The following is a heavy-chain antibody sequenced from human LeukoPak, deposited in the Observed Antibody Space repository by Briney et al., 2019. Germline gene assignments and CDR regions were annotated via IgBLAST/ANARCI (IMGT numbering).Heavy chain of an antibody. Sequence: PGRSLRLSCAASGFTFSSYGMHWVRQAPGKGLGWVAVIWYDGSNKYYADSVKGRFTISRDNSKNTLYLQMNSLRAEDTAVYYCARDSPFVGYWGQGTLVTVSS. V-gene: IGHV3-33*01. CDR3: ARDSPFVGY. CDR1: GFTFSSYG. CDR2: IWYDGSNK. J-gene: IGHJ4*02.